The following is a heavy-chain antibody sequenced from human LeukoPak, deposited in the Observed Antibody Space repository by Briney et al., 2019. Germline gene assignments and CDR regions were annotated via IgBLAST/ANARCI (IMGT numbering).Heavy chain of an antibody. D-gene: IGHD3-22*01. V-gene: IGHV3-23*01. CDR3: AKRGVVIRVILVGFHKEAYYFDS. J-gene: IGHJ4*02. Sequence: GGSLRLSCAVSGITLSNYGMSWVRQAPGKGLEWVAGISDRGSRTNYADSVKGRFTISTDHPENTLYLQMNSLRAEDTAVYFCAKRGVVIRVILVGFHKEAYYFDSWGQGALVTVSS. CDR1: GITLSNYG. CDR2: ISDRGSRT.